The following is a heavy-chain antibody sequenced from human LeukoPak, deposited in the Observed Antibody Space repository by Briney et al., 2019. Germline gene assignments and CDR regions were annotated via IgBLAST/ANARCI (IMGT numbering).Heavy chain of an antibody. Sequence: GGSLRLSCAASGFTFSSYGMHWVRQAPGKGLEWVAGVWFDGSKKSYADSVKGRFTISRDSSKNTLSLQMNSLRSEDTAVYYCARGYGNSGYNYFDYWGRGTLLTVSS. CDR1: GFTFSSYG. CDR2: VWFDGSKK. D-gene: IGHD2/OR15-2a*01. V-gene: IGHV3-33*01. CDR3: ARGYGNSGYNYFDY. J-gene: IGHJ4*02.